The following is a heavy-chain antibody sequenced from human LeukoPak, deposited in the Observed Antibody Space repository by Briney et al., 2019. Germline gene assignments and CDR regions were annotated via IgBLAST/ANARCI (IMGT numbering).Heavy chain of an antibody. CDR3: ARDWAVYSGSWFFDY. V-gene: IGHV3-33*01. J-gene: IGHJ4*02. D-gene: IGHD6-13*01. Sequence: GGSLRLSCAASGFTFSSYGMHWVRQAPGKGLEWVAVIWYDGSNKYYADSVKGRFTISRDNSKNTLYLQMNSLRAEDTAVYYCARDWAVYSGSWFFDYWGQGTLVTVSS. CDR1: GFTFSSYG. CDR2: IWYDGSNK.